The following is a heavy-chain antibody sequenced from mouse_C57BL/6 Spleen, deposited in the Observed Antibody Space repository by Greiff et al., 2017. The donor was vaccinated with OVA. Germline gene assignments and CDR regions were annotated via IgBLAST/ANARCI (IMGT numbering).Heavy chain of an antibody. D-gene: IGHD1-1*01. CDR3: TRQVPVVAGELTS. V-gene: IGHV1-15*01. J-gene: IGHJ2*01. CDR1: GYTFTDYE. CDR2: IDPETGGT. Sequence: QVQLKQSGAELVRPGASVTLSCKASGYTFTDYEMHWVKQTPVHGLEWIGAIDPETGGTAYNQKFKGKAILTADKSSSTAYMELRSLTSEDSAVYYCTRQVPVVAGELTSWGQGTTLTVSS.